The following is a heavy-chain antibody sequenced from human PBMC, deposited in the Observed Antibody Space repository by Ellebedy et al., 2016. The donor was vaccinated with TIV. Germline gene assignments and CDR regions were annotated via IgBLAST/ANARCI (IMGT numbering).Heavy chain of an antibody. V-gene: IGHV4-59*01. J-gene: IGHJ6*02. Sequence: SETLSLXXTVSGGSISSYYWSWIRQPPGKGLEWIGYIYYSGSTNYNPSLKSRVTISVDTSKNQFSLKLSSVTAADTAVYYCARTFTIGELHPPMDVWGQGTTVTVSS. CDR1: GGSISSYY. CDR2: IYYSGST. CDR3: ARTFTIGELHPPMDV. D-gene: IGHD3-3*01.